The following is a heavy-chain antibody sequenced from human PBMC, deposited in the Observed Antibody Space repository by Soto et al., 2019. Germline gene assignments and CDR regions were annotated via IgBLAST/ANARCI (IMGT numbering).Heavy chain of an antibody. D-gene: IGHD3-10*01. V-gene: IGHV3-23*01. Sequence: GGSLRLSCAASGFTFSSYAMSWVRQAPGKGLEWVSAMSGSGGSTYYADSVKGRFTLSRDNSKHTLYLHMNRLSAEDTAVYYCAKGVGSGSYSPYYYYGMDVWGQGTTVTVSS. J-gene: IGHJ6*02. CDR2: MSGSGGST. CDR1: GFTFSSYA. CDR3: AKGVGSGSYSPYYYYGMDV.